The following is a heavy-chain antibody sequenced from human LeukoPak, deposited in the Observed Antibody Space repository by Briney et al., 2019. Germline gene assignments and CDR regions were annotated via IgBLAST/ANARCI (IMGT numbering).Heavy chain of an antibody. CDR1: GFTVSSNY. Sequence: GGSLRLSCAASGFTVSSNYMSWVRQAPGKGLEWVSVIYSGGSTFYADSVKGRLTISRDNSKNTLYLHMDSLRAEDTAVYYCAGGVLPYYFDYWGQGTLVTVSS. V-gene: IGHV3-66*01. J-gene: IGHJ4*02. CDR2: IYSGGST. CDR3: AGGVLPYYFDY.